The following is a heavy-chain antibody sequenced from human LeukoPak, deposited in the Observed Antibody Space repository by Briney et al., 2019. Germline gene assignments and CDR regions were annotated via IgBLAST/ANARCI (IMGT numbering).Heavy chain of an antibody. D-gene: IGHD3-16*02. Sequence: ASVKVSCKASGYTFTGYYMHWVRQAPGQGLEWMGWINPNSGGTNYAQKFQGRVTMTRDTSISTAYMELSRLRSDDTAVYYCARYYVWGGYRSDYWGQGTLVTVSS. J-gene: IGHJ4*02. V-gene: IGHV1-2*02. CDR1: GYTFTGYY. CDR3: ARYYVWGGYRSDY. CDR2: INPNSGGT.